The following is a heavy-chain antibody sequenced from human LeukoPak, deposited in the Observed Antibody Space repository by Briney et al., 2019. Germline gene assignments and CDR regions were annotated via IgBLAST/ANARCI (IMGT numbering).Heavy chain of an antibody. D-gene: IGHD6-19*01. CDR1: GYTFTTYA. J-gene: IGHJ4*02. CDR2: INGDNGDT. CDR3: ARGGPDSSGWILDY. V-gene: IGHV1-3*03. Sequence: ASVKVSCKTSGYTFTTYAMHWVRQAPGQRPEWMGCINGDNGDTQYSQKFQGRVTITRDTSASTAYMELSSLTSEDMAVFYCARGGPDSSGWILDYWGQGALVSVSS.